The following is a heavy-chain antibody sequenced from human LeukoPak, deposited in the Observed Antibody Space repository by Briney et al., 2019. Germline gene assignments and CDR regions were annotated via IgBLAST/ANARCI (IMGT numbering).Heavy chain of an antibody. CDR1: GGSISSGGYY. CDR2: IYHSGST. Sequence: SQTLSLTCTVSGGSISSGGYYWSWIRQPPGKGLEWIGYIYHSGSTYYNPSLKSRVTISVDRSKNQFSLKLSSVTAADTAVYYCARDHRPHYDYVWGSYRPLEAFDIWGQGIMVTVSS. CDR3: ARDHRPHYDYVWGSYRPLEAFDI. D-gene: IGHD3-16*02. V-gene: IGHV4-30-2*01. J-gene: IGHJ3*02.